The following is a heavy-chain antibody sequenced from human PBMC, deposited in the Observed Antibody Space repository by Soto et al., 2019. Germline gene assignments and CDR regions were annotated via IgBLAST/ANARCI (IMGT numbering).Heavy chain of an antibody. V-gene: IGHV5-51*01. D-gene: IGHD3-9*01. CDR3: ASANPSDMLTGFLRDGAFDI. CDR2: IYPGDSDT. CDR1: GYSFTSYW. Sequence: PGESLKISCKGSGYSFTSYWIGWVRQMPGKGLEWMGIIYPGDSDTRYSPSFQGQVTISADKSISTAYLQWSSLKASDTAMYYCASANPSDMLTGFLRDGAFDIWGQGTMVTVSS. J-gene: IGHJ3*02.